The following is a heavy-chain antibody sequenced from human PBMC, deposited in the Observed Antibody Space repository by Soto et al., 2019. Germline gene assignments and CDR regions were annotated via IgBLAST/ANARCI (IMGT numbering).Heavy chain of an antibody. V-gene: IGHV4-61*01. Sequence: SETLSLTCTVSCGSVSSGSYYWSWIRQPPGKGLEWIGYIYYSGSTNYNPSLKSRVTISVDTSKNQFSLKLSSVTAADTAVYYCAREPRVVVAATYGMDVWGQGTTVTVSS. D-gene: IGHD2-15*01. CDR2: IYYSGST. CDR1: CGSVSSGSYY. CDR3: AREPRVVVAATYGMDV. J-gene: IGHJ6*02.